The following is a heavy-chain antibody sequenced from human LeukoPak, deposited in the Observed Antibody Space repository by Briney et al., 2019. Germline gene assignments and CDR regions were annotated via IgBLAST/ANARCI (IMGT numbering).Heavy chain of an antibody. D-gene: IGHD3-10*01. CDR1: GFIFSDYN. J-gene: IGHJ5*02. CDR3: AREGRPGAFDP. V-gene: IGHV3-11*01. CDR2: ITGSGRTM. Sequence: GRSLRLSCAASGFIFSDYNMYWIRQAPGKGPEWVSYITGSGRTMSYADSVKGRFSISRDNAKNSLFLQMNSLRAEDTAVYYCAREGRPGAFDPWGQGTLVTVSS.